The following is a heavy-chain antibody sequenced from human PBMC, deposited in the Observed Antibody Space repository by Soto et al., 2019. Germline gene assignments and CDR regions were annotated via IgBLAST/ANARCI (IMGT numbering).Heavy chain of an antibody. CDR1: GTVTFRESNY. J-gene: IGHJ4*02. CDR3: ARGYSGYDYNFDY. CDR2: IFNSGSA. Sequence: AQSLSVDLGGTVTFRESNYWSWIRQRPGKGLECLGYIFNSGSAYYNPSLRSRATISLDTFKNEFSLTLRSVTAADTAVYFCARGYSGYDYNFDYWGQGISVTVSS. D-gene: IGHD5-12*01. V-gene: IGHV4-31*11.